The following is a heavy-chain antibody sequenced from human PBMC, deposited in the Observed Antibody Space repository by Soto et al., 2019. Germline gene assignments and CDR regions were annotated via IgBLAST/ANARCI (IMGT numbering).Heavy chain of an antibody. V-gene: IGHV3-30*18. CDR3: AKTHYYYSGGYPKVPLDY. J-gene: IGHJ4*02. CDR1: GFTFSSCG. Sequence: GGSLRLSCAASGFTFSSCGMHWVRQAPGKGLEWVAVISEDGSNKYYADSVRGRFTISRDNSKNTLYLQMNSLRPEDTAVYYCAKTHYYYSGGYPKVPLDYWGQGTLVTVSS. CDR2: ISEDGSNK. D-gene: IGHD3-22*01.